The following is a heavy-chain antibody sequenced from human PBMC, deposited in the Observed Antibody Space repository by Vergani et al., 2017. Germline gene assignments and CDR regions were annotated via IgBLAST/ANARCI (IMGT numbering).Heavy chain of an antibody. CDR3: ATKSCCTPGCQIGYFRE. V-gene: IGHV3-30*03. CDR1: GFTSSYYG. J-gene: IGHJ1*01. Sequence: QVQLVESGGGVVQRGGSLRLSCVVSGFTSSYYGMHWVRQAPGKGLEWVAVISYDGTQKYYADSVKGRFTISRDNSKSTLYLQMNSLRTEDTAVYYCATKSCCTPGCQIGYFREWGQGTLVTVSS. CDR2: ISYDGTQK. D-gene: IGHD1-1*01.